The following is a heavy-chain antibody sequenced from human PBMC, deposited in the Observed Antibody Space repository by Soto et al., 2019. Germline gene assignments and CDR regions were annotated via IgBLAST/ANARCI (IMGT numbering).Heavy chain of an antibody. D-gene: IGHD2-2*01. Sequence: GESLTISFKGSGYSFTSYLIGWVRQMPVKGLECTGRIDPSDSYTNYSPSFQGHVTISADKSISTAYLQWSSLKASDTAMYYCDSDIVLVPAPKAYYYYGMDVSRQGITVTFCS. CDR2: IDPSDSYT. V-gene: IGHV5-10-1*01. J-gene: IGHJ6*02. CDR1: GYSFTSYL. CDR3: DSDIVLVPAPKAYYYYGMDV.